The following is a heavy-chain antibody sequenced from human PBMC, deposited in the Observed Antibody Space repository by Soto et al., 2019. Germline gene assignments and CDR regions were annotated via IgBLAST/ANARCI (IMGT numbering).Heavy chain of an antibody. Sequence: PSATLSLTCTVSGSSICSSDYYWRLIRQPPGKGLEWIGYIYYSGSTYYNPSLKSRVTISVDTSKNQFSLKLSSVTAADTAVYYCARVGIQLWLSDAFDIWGQGTMVT. CDR3: ARVGIQLWLSDAFDI. J-gene: IGHJ3*02. V-gene: IGHV4-30-4*01. D-gene: IGHD5-18*01. CDR1: GSSICSSDYY. CDR2: IYYSGST.